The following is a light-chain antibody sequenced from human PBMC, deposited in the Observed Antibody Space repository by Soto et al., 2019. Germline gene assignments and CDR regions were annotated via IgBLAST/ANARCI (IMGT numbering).Light chain of an antibody. CDR3: ASLTTTNFV. J-gene: IGLJ1*01. V-gene: IGLV2-14*01. Sequence: QSALTQPASVSGSPGQSITISCSGTSSDVGAYNFVSWYQQHPDKAPKLMISEVSNRPSGVSDRFSGSKSGNTASLTISGLQAEDEADYYCASLTTTNFVFGTGSQGHRP. CDR1: SSDVGAYNF. CDR2: EVS.